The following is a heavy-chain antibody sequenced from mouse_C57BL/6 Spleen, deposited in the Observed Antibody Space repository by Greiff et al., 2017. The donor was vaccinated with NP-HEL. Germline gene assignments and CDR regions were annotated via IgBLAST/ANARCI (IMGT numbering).Heavy chain of an antibody. CDR1: GFTFNTYA. V-gene: IGHV10-3*01. CDR2: IRSKSSNYAT. D-gene: IGHD3-2*02. CDR3: VRGAQATTWFAY. J-gene: IGHJ3*01. Sequence: GGGLVQPKGSLTLSCAASGFTFNTYAMHWVRQAPGKGLEWVARIRSKSSNYATYYADSVKDRFTISRDDSQSMLYLQMNNLKTEDTAMYYCVRGAQATTWFAYWGQGTLVTVSA.